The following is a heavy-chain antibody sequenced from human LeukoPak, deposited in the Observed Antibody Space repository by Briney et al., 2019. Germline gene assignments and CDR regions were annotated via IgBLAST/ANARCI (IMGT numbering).Heavy chain of an antibody. V-gene: IGHV1-8*01. Sequence: GASVKVSCKASGYTFTSYDINWVRQATGQGLEWMGWMSPNSGNTGYAQKFQGRVTMTRNTSISTAYMELSSLRSEDTAVYYCARGRVRSGNNGIGYWGQGTLVTVSS. CDR3: ARGRVRSGNNGIGY. J-gene: IGHJ4*02. D-gene: IGHD2-8*01. CDR1: GYTFTSYD. CDR2: MSPNSGNT.